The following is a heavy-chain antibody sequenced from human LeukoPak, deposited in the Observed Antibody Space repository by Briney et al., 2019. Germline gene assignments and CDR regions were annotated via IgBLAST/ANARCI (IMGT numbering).Heavy chain of an antibody. V-gene: IGHV3-48*03. Sequence: PGGSLRRSCAASGFTCSSYEMNCVRQAPGKVLEWVSCISSSGSTIYYADFVKGRLTISRGNAEYSLYLQVNSLRAEDTAVYYCARVGASLPFDIWGQGTMVTVSS. CDR1: GFTCSSYE. D-gene: IGHD5-12*01. CDR2: ISSSGSTI. CDR3: ARVGASLPFDI. J-gene: IGHJ3*02.